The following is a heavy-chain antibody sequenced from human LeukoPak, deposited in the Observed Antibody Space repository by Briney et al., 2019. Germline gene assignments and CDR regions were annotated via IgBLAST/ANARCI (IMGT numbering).Heavy chain of an antibody. D-gene: IGHD6-13*01. J-gene: IGHJ4*02. CDR3: ASGKVAAAGRDY. CDR2: IKGDGTST. V-gene: IGHV3-74*01. CDR1: GFTFSSYA. Sequence: GGSLRLSCAASGFTFSSYAMTWVRQAPGKGLVWVSGIKGDGTSTTYADSVKGRFAISRDNAKNTLYLQMNSLRAEDTAVYYCASGKVAAAGRDYWSQGTLVTVSS.